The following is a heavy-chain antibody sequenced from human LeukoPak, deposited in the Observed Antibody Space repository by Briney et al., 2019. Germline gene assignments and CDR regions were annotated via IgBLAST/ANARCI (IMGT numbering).Heavy chain of an antibody. CDR3: AAMGVPAAIVAFDY. J-gene: IGHJ4*02. Sequence: PGGSLRLSCAASGFTFSSYSMNWVRQAPGKGLEWVSSISSSSSYIYYADSVKGRFTISRDNAKNSLYLQMNSLRAEDTAVYYCAAMGVPAAIVAFDYWGQGTPVTVSS. CDR1: GFTFSSYS. CDR2: ISSSSSYI. V-gene: IGHV3-21*01. D-gene: IGHD2-2*02.